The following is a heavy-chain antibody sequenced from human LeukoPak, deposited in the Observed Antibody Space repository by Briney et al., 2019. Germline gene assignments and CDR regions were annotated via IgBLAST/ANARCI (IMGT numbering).Heavy chain of an antibody. CDR3: ASDPPWRKYYYDSSGYTDDY. CDR1: GGSISSSSYY. J-gene: IGHJ4*02. V-gene: IGHV4-39*01. D-gene: IGHD3-22*01. CDR2: IYYSGST. Sequence: RPSETLSLTCTVSGGSISSSSYYWGWIRQPPGKGLEWIGSIYYSGSTYYNPSLKSRVTISVDTSKNQFSLKLSSVTAADTAVYYCASDPPWRKYYYDSSGYTDDYWGQGTLVTVSS.